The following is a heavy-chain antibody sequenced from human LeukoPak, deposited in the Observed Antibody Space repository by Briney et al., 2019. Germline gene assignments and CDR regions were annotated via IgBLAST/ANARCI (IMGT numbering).Heavy chain of an antibody. V-gene: IGHV4-31*03. D-gene: IGHD2-2*02. CDR3: ARDNTLIDAFDI. J-gene: IGHJ3*02. Sequence: SETLSLTCTVSGGSISSGGHYWSWIRQHPGKGLEWIGYIYYSGSTYYNPSLKSRVTISVDTSKNQFSLKLSSVTAADTAVYYCARDNTLIDAFDIWGQGTMVTVSS. CDR1: GGSISSGGHY. CDR2: IYYSGST.